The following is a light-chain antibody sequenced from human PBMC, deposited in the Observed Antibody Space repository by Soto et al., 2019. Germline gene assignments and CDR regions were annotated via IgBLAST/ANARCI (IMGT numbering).Light chain of an antibody. CDR2: EVS. J-gene: IGLJ1*01. CDR1: SSDVGRYIY. Sequence: QSVLAQPPSASGSPGQSVTISCTGTSSDVGRYIYVSWYQQHPGKAPKIIMYEVSKRPSGVSDRFSGSKSGNTASLTVSGLQAEDEADYYCSSYGGSNNYVFGTGTKVTVL. V-gene: IGLV2-8*01. CDR3: SSYGGSNNYV.